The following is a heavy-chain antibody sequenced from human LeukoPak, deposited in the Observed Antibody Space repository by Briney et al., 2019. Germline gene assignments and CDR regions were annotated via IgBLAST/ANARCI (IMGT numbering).Heavy chain of an antibody. CDR2: INHSGST. Sequence: PSETLSLTCAVYGGSFSGYYWSWIRQPPGKGLEWIGEINHSGSTNYNPSLKSRVTISVDTSKNQFSLKLSSVTAADTAVYYCARDGDITMVRGANYFDYWGQGTLVTVSS. CDR3: ARDGDITMVRGANYFDY. CDR1: GGSFSGYY. V-gene: IGHV4-34*01. J-gene: IGHJ4*02. D-gene: IGHD3-10*01.